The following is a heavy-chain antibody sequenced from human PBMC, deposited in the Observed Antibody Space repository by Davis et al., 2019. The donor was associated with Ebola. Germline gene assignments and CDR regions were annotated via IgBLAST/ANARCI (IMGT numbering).Heavy chain of an antibody. J-gene: IGHJ6*02. V-gene: IGHV3-30*18. CDR1: GFTFSSYW. CDR2: ISYDGSNK. D-gene: IGHD2-15*01. CDR3: AKDSVVVAALYYYYGMDV. Sequence: GESLKISCAASGFTFSSYWMSWVRQAPGKGLEWVAVISYDGSNKYYADSVKGRFTISRDNSKNTLYLQMNSLRAEDTAVYYCAKDSVVVAALYYYYGMDVWGQGTTVTVSS.